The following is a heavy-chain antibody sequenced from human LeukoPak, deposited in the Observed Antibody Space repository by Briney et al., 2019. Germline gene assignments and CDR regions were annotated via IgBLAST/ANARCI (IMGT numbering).Heavy chain of an antibody. V-gene: IGHV4-39*01. CDR1: GGSISSSSYY. J-gene: IGHJ6*03. CDR3: ATSEVIAIDYYYYYMDV. Sequence: LETLSLTCTVAGGSISSSSYYWGWIRQPPGKGLEWIGSIYYSGSTYYNPSLKSRVTISVDTSKNQFSLKLSSVTAAVTAVYYCATSEVIAIDYYYYYMDVWGKGTTVTVSS. D-gene: IGHD2-21*01. CDR2: IYYSGST.